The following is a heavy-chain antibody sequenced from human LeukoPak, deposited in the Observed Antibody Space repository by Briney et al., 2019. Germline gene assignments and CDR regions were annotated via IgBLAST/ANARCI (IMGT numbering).Heavy chain of an antibody. J-gene: IGHJ4*02. Sequence: GESLKISCKASGYSFTSYWIGWVRQRPGKGLEWMGIIDPSDSETRYTPSSQGQVTISVDKSLTTAYLQWSSLEASDTAMYFCARQTAMSRSGDYWGQGTLVTVSS. CDR1: GYSFTSYW. CDR2: IDPSDSET. D-gene: IGHD7-27*01. CDR3: ARQTAMSRSGDY. V-gene: IGHV5-51*01.